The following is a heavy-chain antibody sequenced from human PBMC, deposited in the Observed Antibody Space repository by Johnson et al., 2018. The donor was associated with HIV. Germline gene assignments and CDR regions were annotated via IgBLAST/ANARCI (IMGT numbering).Heavy chain of an antibody. V-gene: IGHV3-30*18. J-gene: IGHJ3*02. D-gene: IGHD3-3*01. CDR2: LSYDGGNK. Sequence: QVQLVESGGGVVQPGRSLRLSCAASGFTFSSYCMHWVRQAPGKGLEWVAVLSYDGGNKYYADSVKGRFTISRDNSKNTLYVQLISLRAEDTAVYYCAKERSTYYNFWSGSAGNDAFDIWGQGTMVTVSS. CDR3: AKERSTYYNFWSGSAGNDAFDI. CDR1: GFTFSSYC.